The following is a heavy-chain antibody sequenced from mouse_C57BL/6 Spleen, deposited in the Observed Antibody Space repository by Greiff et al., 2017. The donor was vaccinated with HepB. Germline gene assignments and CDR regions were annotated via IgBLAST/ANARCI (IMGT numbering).Heavy chain of an antibody. D-gene: IGHD2-4*01. CDR2: IDPNSGGT. CDR3: AREGITFEIFDY. Sequence: QVQLKQSGAELVKPGASVKLSCKASGYTFTSYWMHWVKQRPGRGLEWIGRIDPNSGGTKYNEKFKSKATLTVDKPSSTAYMQLSSLTSEDSAVYYCAREGITFEIFDYWGQGTTLTVSS. CDR1: GYTFTSYW. V-gene: IGHV1-72*01. J-gene: IGHJ2*01.